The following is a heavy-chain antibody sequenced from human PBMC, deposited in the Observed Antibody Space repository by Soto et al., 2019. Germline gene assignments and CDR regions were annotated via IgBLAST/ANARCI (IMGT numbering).Heavy chain of an antibody. J-gene: IGHJ6*02. D-gene: IGHD3-10*01. V-gene: IGHV3-48*02. CDR1: GFTFSSYS. CDR3: ARTITMVRGVTIYYGRDV. CDR2: ISSTSSTI. Sequence: PRVSLLLSCAASGFTFSSYSMNWVRQAPGKGLEWVSYISSTSSTIYYAASVKGRFTISRDYAKNALYMQMNSPRDEETAVYSCARTITMVRGVTIYYGRDVWCQGTSVTVSS.